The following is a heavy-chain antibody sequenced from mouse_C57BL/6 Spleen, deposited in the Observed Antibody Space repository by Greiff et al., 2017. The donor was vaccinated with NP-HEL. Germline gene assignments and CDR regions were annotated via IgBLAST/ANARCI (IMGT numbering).Heavy chain of an antibody. CDR1: GYTFTDYN. V-gene: IGHV1-22*01. Sequence: VQLQQSGPELVKPGASVKMSCKASGYTFTDYNMHWVKQSHGKSLEWIGYINPNNGGTSYNQKFKGKATLTVNKSSSTAYMELRSLTSEDSAVYYCARYGIYDVPYYYAMDYWGQGTSVTVSS. CDR3: ARYGIYDVPYYYAMDY. D-gene: IGHD2-12*01. CDR2: INPNNGGT. J-gene: IGHJ4*01.